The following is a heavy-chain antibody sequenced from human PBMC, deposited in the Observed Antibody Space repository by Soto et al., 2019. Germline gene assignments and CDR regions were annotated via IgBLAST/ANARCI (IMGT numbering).Heavy chain of an antibody. V-gene: IGHV4-59*08. J-gene: IGHJ4*02. D-gene: IGHD1-1*01. Sequence: QVQLQESGPGLVKPSETLSLTCTVSGGSISSYYWSWIRQPPGKGLEWIGYIDYSGSTNYNPSLKSRVTISVDTSRNQFSLKLSSVTAADTAVYYCARLIAGTTLDYWGQGTLVTVSS. CDR1: GGSISSYY. CDR3: ARLIAGTTLDY. CDR2: IDYSGST.